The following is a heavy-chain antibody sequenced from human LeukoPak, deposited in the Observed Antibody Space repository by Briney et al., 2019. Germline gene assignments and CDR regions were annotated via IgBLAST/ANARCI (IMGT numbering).Heavy chain of an antibody. J-gene: IGHJ4*02. V-gene: IGHV3-23*01. CDR2: ISGSGGST. Sequence: GGSLRLSCAASGFTFSSYAMSWVRQAPGEGLEWVSAISGSGGSTYYADSVKGRFTISRDNSKNTLYLQMNSLRAEDTAVYYCAKGTVSMAAAPGYFDYWGQGTLVTVSS. CDR1: GFTFSSYA. CDR3: AKGTVSMAAAPGYFDY. D-gene: IGHD6-13*01.